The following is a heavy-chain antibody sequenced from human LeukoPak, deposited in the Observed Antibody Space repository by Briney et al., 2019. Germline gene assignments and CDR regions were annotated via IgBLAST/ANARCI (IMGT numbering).Heavy chain of an antibody. Sequence: GGSLRLSCAASGFTFSSHAMSWVRQAPGKGLEWVSAISTSGGSTYYADSVKGRFTISRDNSKNTLYLQMNSLRAEDTAVYYCAKEPYSGSQLLDYWGQGTLVAVSS. CDR2: ISTSGGST. D-gene: IGHD1-26*01. V-gene: IGHV3-23*01. J-gene: IGHJ4*02. CDR1: GFTFSSHA. CDR3: AKEPYSGSQLLDY.